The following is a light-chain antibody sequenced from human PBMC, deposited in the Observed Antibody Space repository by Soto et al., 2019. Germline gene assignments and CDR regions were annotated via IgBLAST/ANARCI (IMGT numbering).Light chain of an antibody. CDR3: QQYDKLPIT. V-gene: IGKV1-33*01. J-gene: IGKJ5*01. CDR2: DAS. CDR1: QDISNY. Sequence: LQLTQSPSSLSASVGDRVRITCQASQDISNYLKWYQQKPGKAPKLLIYDASNLETGVPSRFSGSGSGTDFTFTISSLQPEDIATYYCQQYDKLPITFGQGTRLEIK.